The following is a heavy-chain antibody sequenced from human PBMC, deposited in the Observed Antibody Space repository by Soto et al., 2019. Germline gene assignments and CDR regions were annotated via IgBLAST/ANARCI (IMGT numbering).Heavy chain of an antibody. D-gene: IGHD1-26*01. Sequence: EVQLVESGGGLVQPGRSLRLSCTVSGFTFGDNAVSWFRQAPGKGLEWVSFIRSTVYGGTAEHAASVKGRFTISIDDSKSIAYLQMNSLKTEDTAVYYCTKWGGSYPDYWGQGTLVTVSS. V-gene: IGHV3-49*03. CDR3: TKWGGSYPDY. CDR2: IRSTVYGGTA. CDR1: GFTFGDNA. J-gene: IGHJ4*02.